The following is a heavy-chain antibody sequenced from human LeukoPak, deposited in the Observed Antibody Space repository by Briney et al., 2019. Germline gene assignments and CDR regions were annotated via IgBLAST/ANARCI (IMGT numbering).Heavy chain of an antibody. CDR2: ISYNGNSK. D-gene: IGHD6-19*01. CDR1: GFTFRSYC. CDR3: AKDWGSSGWYNYFDP. Sequence: WGSLRLSSAASGFTFRSYCMHWVRQAPAKGLEFVALISYNGNSKYYGDSVKGRFTISRDNSKDTLYLEMDSLRTEDTAVYYCAKDWGSSGWYNYFDPWGQGTLVTVSS. J-gene: IGHJ5*02. V-gene: IGHV3-30*18.